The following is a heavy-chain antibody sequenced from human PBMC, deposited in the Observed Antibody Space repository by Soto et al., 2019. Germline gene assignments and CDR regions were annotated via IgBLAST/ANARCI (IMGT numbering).Heavy chain of an antibody. Sequence: GGSLRLSCAVSGFTFSDYGMHWVRQAPGKGLEWVAVMSYAGTYKYYADSVKGRFTISRNLSGNTLFLQMNSLRLEDTAVYFFGQEMYQRVALSSSEKWGEYWGQGNLVT. D-gene: IGHD6-25*01. CDR3: GQEMYQRVALSSSEKWGEY. V-gene: IGHV3-30*18. CDR2: MSYAGTYK. CDR1: GFTFSDYG. J-gene: IGHJ4*02.